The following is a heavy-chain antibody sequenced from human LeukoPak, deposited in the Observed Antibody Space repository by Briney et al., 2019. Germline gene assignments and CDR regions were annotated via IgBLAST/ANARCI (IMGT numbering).Heavy chain of an antibody. CDR2: INPNSGGT. D-gene: IGHD4-23*01. CDR3: ARHPGKVTNDRYFDL. CDR1: GYTFTGYY. V-gene: IGHV1-2*02. J-gene: IGHJ2*01. Sequence: ASVNVSCKASGYTFTGYYMHWVRQAPGQGLEWMGWINPNSGGTNYAQKFQGRVTMTRDTSITTAYMELSRLSSDDTAVYYCARHPGKVTNDRYFDLWGRGTLVTVSS.